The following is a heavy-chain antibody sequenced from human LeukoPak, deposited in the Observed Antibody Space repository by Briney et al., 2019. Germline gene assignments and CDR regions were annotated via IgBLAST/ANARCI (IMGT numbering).Heavy chain of an antibody. CDR3: ARDTLGYCSGGSCYYYYGMDV. Sequence: SGTLSLTCVVSGGSLSSSNRWSGVRQLPGKGLEWIRELFDVGRTNYNPSLKSRVTISVDKSKNQFSLKLSSVTAADTAVYYCARDTLGYCSGGSCYYYYGMDVWGQGTTVTVSS. J-gene: IGHJ6*02. CDR2: LFDVGRT. CDR1: GGSLSSSNR. D-gene: IGHD2-15*01. V-gene: IGHV4-4*02.